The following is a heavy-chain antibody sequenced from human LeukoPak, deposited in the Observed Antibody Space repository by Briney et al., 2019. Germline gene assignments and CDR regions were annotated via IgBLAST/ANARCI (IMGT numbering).Heavy chain of an antibody. Sequence: GASVKVSCKASGYSFTGYYLHWVRQAPGQGLEWMGWINPNSGGTKYAQKFQGRVSMTRDTSINTACVELNRLRPDDTAVYFCARDYDTIFGVILPFDYWGQGTLVTVSS. CDR1: GYSFTGYY. CDR2: INPNSGGT. CDR3: ARDYDTIFGVILPFDY. D-gene: IGHD3-3*01. V-gene: IGHV1-2*02. J-gene: IGHJ4*02.